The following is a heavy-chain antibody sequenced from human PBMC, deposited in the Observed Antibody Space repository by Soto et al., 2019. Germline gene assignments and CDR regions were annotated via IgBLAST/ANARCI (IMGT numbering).Heavy chain of an antibody. V-gene: IGHV1-69*13. CDR3: ARDSGAKLSSS. J-gene: IGHJ4*02. D-gene: IGHD6-13*01. CDR2: IVPIYRTA. Sequence: SVKVSCKASGGTFSSYRFNWVRQARGQGLEWLEGIVPIYRTADYAQKFQGRVTITADESTRTVYMELSSLKSQDTALYYCARDSGAKLSSSWGQGTLVTVSS. CDR1: GGTFSSYR.